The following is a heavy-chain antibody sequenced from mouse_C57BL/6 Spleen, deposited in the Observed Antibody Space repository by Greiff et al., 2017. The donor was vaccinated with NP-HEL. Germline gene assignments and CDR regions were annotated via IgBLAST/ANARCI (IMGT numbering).Heavy chain of an antibody. D-gene: IGHD1-1*01. V-gene: IGHV1-81*01. Sequence: LVESGAELARPGASVKLSCKASGYTFTSYGISWVKQRTGQGLEWIREIYPRSGNTYYNEKFKGKATLTTDKSSSTPYMELLNLTSEDSAVYFCAREELLRYLFAYWGHATLVTVSA. CDR2: IYPRSGNT. J-gene: IGHJ3*01. CDR3: AREELLRYLFAY. CDR1: GYTFTSYG.